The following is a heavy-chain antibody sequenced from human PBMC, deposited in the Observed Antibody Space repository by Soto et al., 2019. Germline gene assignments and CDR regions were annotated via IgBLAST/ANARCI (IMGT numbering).Heavy chain of an antibody. CDR2: INPSGST. J-gene: IGHJ4*02. V-gene: IGHV4-34*01. CDR3: ARGRDGGAAI. CDR1: GGSLSGYY. D-gene: IGHD4-17*01. Sequence: QVHLQQWGAGLLKPSETLSLTCAVYGGSLSGYYWSWIRQPPGKGLEWIGEINPSGSTNYTPSLKSRVTMSGDTPKNQFSLKLISVTAADTAVYYCARGRDGGAAIWGQGTLVTVSS.